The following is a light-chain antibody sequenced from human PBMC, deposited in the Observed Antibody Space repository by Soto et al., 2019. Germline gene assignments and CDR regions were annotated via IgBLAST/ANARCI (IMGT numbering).Light chain of an antibody. J-gene: IGKJ2*01. CDR2: GAS. V-gene: IGKV3-15*01. Sequence: EIVMTQSPATLAVSPGERAALSCRASQSVSSNFAWYQQKPGQAPRLLIYGASSRATGTPPRFSGSGPWTEFTLTISSLQSEDFAVYDCQQYNNWPYTFGLGTKLEMK. CDR3: QQYNNWPYT. CDR1: QSVSSN.